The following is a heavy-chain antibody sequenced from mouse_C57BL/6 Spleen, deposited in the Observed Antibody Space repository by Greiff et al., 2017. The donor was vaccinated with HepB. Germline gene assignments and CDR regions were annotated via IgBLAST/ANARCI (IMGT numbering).Heavy chain of an antibody. J-gene: IGHJ1*03. V-gene: IGHV1-82*01. CDR1: GYAFSSSW. D-gene: IGHD1-1*01. CDR2: IYPGDGDT. CDR3: ARPYGSSLYWYFDV. Sequence: QVQLKQSGPELVKPGASVKISCKASGYAFSSSWMNWVKQRPGKGLEWIGRIYPGDGDTNYNGKFKGKATLTADKSSSTAYMQLSSLTSEDSAVYFCARPYGSSLYWYFDVWGTGTTVTVSS.